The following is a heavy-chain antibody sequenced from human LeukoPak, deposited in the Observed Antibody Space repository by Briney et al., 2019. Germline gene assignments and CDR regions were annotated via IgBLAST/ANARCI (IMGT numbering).Heavy chain of an antibody. CDR1: GFTFSSYA. J-gene: IGHJ4*02. CDR2: ISYDGSNK. V-gene: IGHV3-30*04. D-gene: IGHD6-13*01. Sequence: GGSLRLSCAASGFTFSSYAMHWVRQAPGKGLEWVAVISYDGSNKYYADSVKGRFTISRDNSKNTLYLQMNSLRAEDTAVYYCARDASVGPIAAAGNDYWGQGTLVTVSS. CDR3: ARDASVGPIAAAGNDY.